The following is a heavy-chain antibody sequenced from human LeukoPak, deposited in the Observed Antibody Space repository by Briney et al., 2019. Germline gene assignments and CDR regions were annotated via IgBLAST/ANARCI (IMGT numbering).Heavy chain of an antibody. V-gene: IGHV3-21*01. CDR1: GFTFGDYA. D-gene: IGHD3-16*02. J-gene: IGHJ3*02. CDR2: ISGSSSYI. Sequence: PGGSLRLSCTASGFTFGDYAMTWFRQAPGKGLEWVSSISGSSSYIYYADSVKGRFTISRHNAKNSLYLQMNSLRAEDTAVYYCARVPAGVIGMKAAFDIWGQGTMVTVSS. CDR3: ARVPAGVIGMKAAFDI.